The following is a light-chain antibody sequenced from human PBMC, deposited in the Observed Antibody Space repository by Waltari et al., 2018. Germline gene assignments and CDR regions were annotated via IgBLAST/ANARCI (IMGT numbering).Light chain of an antibody. Sequence: QSVLTQPPSVSAAPRQSITISCSGSSSNVGSNGVSWFQQLPGKDPKTLIYYDDQVPSGGSDRFSGSKSGASASLDISGLQSEDEADYYCATWDDSLNGWVFGGGTKLTVL. J-gene: IGLJ3*02. CDR3: ATWDDSLNGWV. V-gene: IGLV1-36*01. CDR1: SSNVGSNG. CDR2: YDD.